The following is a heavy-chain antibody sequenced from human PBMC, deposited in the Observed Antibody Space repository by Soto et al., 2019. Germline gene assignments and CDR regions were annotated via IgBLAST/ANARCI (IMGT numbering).Heavy chain of an antibody. D-gene: IGHD3-22*01. CDR3: AKAISGYHAPLDF. V-gene: IGHV3-23*01. J-gene: IGHJ4*02. CDR1: GFSFSSYA. CDR2: ITDSGGST. Sequence: LRLSCAASGFSFSSYAMNWVRQAPGKGLEWVSVITDSGGSTYYADSVKGRFTISRDNSKNTLYVQMNSLRAEDTAVYYCAKAISGYHAPLDFWGQGTRVTVSS.